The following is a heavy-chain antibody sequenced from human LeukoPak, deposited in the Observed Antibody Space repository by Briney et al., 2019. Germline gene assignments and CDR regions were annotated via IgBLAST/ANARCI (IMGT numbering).Heavy chain of an antibody. D-gene: IGHD3-10*01. J-gene: IGHJ6*03. CDR2: IIPIFGTA. Sequence: SVKVSRKASGGTFISYAITWVRQAPGQGLECMGGIIPIFGTANYAQKFQGRVTITADESASTVYLELSSLRSDDTAVYYCARGIRGTRDHAYYYMDVWGKGTTVTVSS. V-gene: IGHV1-69*13. CDR1: GGTFISYA. CDR3: ARGIRGTRDHAYYYMDV.